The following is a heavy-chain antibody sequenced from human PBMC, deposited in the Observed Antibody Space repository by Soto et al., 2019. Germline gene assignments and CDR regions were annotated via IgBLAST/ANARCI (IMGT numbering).Heavy chain of an antibody. CDR2: IYHSGST. V-gene: IGHV4-59*01. CDR3: AGGGYSYGYPYHYYYMDV. CDR1: GGSISSYF. J-gene: IGHJ6*03. D-gene: IGHD5-18*01. Sequence: SQTLSLTCTVSGGSISSYFWSWLRQPPGKGLEWIGYIYHSGSTNYNPSLKSRVTISVDTSKNQFSLKLTSVTAADTAVYYCAGGGYSYGYPYHYYYMDVWDKGTTVTVSS.